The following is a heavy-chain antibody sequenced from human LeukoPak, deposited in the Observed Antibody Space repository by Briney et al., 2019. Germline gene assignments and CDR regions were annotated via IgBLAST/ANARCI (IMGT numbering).Heavy chain of an antibody. D-gene: IGHD3-22*01. Sequence: PSETLSLTCTVSGGSISNYYWSWIRQPAGKGLEWIGRIYISGSSNYNPSLKSRVTMSVDTSKNQFSLKLSSVTAADTAVYYCARSPDSSGQEAFDIWGQGTMVTVSS. CDR2: IYISGSS. J-gene: IGHJ3*02. CDR3: ARSPDSSGQEAFDI. CDR1: GGSISNYY. V-gene: IGHV4-4*07.